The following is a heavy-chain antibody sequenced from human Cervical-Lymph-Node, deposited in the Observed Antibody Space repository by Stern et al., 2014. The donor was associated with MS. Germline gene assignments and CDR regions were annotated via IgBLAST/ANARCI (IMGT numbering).Heavy chain of an antibody. D-gene: IGHD1-14*01. CDR1: GLSLSTSEVA. J-gene: IGHJ6*02. V-gene: IGHV2-5*01. CDR2: LYWNDDK. Sequence: QITLKESGPTLVKPTQTLTLTCTFSGLSLSTSEVAVGWIRQPPGKALEWLALLYWNDDKYYSPSLKSKLNITKDTSENQVVLTITNMDPVDTGTYYCAHDVKRRRYGMDVWGQGTTVTVS. CDR3: AHDVKRRRYGMDV.